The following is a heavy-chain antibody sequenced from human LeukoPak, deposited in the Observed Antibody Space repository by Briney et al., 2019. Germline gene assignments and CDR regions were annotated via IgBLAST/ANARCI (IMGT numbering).Heavy chain of an antibody. D-gene: IGHD3-22*01. Sequence: SEALSLTCAVYGGSFSDYFWSWIRQPPGKGLEWIGEISHSGSTTYNPSLRSRVTISGDTSKKQFSLKLSSVAAADTAVYYCVTYYYGSSAPKRNYWGQGILVTVSS. CDR3: VTYYYGSSAPKRNY. V-gene: IGHV4-34*01. CDR1: GGSFSDYF. J-gene: IGHJ4*02. CDR2: ISHSGST.